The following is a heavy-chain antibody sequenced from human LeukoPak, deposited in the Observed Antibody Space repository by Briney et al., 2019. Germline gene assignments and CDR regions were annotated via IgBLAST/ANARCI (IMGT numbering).Heavy chain of an antibody. Sequence: SEILSLTCTVSGGSISGYYWSWIRQPPGKGLEWIGEINHSGSTNYNPSLKSRVTISVDTSKNQFSLKLSSVTAADTAVYYCARGRRDSPSGFPLRRGKFDYWGQGTLVTVSS. CDR1: GGSISGYY. D-gene: IGHD2-21*02. V-gene: IGHV4-34*01. J-gene: IGHJ4*02. CDR2: INHSGST. CDR3: ARGRRDSPSGFPLRRGKFDY.